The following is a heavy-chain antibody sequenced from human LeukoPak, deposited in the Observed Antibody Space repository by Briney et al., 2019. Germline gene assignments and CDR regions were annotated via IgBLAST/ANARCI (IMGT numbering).Heavy chain of an antibody. V-gene: IGHV1-69*05. D-gene: IGHD3-22*01. CDR1: GGTFSSYA. CDR2: IIPIFGTA. CDR3: AGFGGGEVDYYDSSGYFNY. J-gene: IGHJ4*02. Sequence: SVKVSCKASGGTFSSYAISWVRQAPGQGLEWMGRIIPIFGTANYAQKFQGRVTITTDESTSTAYMELSSLRSEDTAVYSCAGFGGGEVDYYDSSGYFNYWGQGTLVTVSS.